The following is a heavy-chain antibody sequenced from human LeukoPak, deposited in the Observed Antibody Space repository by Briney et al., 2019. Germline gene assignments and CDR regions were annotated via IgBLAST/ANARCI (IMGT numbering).Heavy chain of an antibody. CDR3: ARTRYYYNSRSYGAPYYFDY. D-gene: IGHD3-10*01. CDR2: IYYSGST. Sequence: SETLSLTCTVSGGSISSSRDYWAWIRQPPGKGLEWIANIYYSGSTYYNPSLKSRVTISVDTSKNQFSLKLSSVTAADTAVYYCARTRYYYNSRSYGAPYYFDYWGQGTLVTVSS. V-gene: IGHV4-39*01. CDR1: GGSISSSRDY. J-gene: IGHJ4*02.